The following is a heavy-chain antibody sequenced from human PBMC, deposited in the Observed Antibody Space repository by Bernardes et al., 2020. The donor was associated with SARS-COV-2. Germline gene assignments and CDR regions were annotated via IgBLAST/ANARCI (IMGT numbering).Heavy chain of an antibody. CDR3: SSAAWGRNFDYGGLDV. D-gene: IGHD1-7*01. CDR1: GGSIISSNW. CDR2: IFHTGST. J-gene: IGHJ6*02. V-gene: IGHV4-4*02. Sequence: SETLSLTCVVSGGSIISSNWWSWVRQPPGKVLEWMGDIFHTGSTNYNPSLKSRVTITFDTSKNQFALRLTSVTAADTAVYYCSSAAWGRNFDYGGLDVWGQGTPVAVSS.